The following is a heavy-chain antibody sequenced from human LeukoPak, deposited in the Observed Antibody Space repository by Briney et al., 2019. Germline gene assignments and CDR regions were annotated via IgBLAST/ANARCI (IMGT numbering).Heavy chain of an antibody. Sequence: GVSLRLSCAASGFTFSSYAMNGVRQAPGKGLEWVSAICSNDNNTYYANSVKGRFTISRDNSKNTLSLQLNSLRAEDTAVYYCAKGTSSSCYSAPNYWGQGTLVTVSS. J-gene: IGHJ4*02. CDR3: AKGTSSSCYSAPNY. D-gene: IGHD2-15*01. CDR1: GFTFSSYA. CDR2: ICSNDNNT. V-gene: IGHV3-23*01.